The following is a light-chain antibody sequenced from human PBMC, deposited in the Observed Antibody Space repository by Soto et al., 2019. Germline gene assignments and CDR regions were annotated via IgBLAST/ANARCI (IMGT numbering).Light chain of an antibody. J-gene: IGLJ2*01. CDR1: SSNIGAGYD. V-gene: IGLV1-40*01. CDR2: DNN. CDR3: AAWDDSLNGPV. Sequence: QSVLTQPPSVSGAPGQRVTISCTGGSSNIGAGYDVHWYQQLPGTAPKLLIYDNNSRPSGVPDRFSGSKSGTSASLAISGLQSEDVAGYYCAAWDDSLNGPVFGGGTKLTVL.